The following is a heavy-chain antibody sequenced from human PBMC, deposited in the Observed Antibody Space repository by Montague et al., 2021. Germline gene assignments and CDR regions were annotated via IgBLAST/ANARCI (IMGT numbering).Heavy chain of an antibody. V-gene: IGHV4-34*01. CDR2: INHSGST. CDR3: ARERDRYYYMDI. CDR1: GGSFSGYY. J-gene: IGHJ6*03. Sequence: SETLSLTCAVYGGSFSGYYWSWIRQPPGKGLEWIGEINHSGSTNYNPSLKSRVTISVDTSKNQFSLKLSSVTAADTAMYYCARERDRYYYMDIWGNGTTITVSS.